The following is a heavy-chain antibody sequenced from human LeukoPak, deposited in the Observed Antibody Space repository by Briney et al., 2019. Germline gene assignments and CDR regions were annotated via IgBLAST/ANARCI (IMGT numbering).Heavy chain of an antibody. Sequence: PGGSLRLSCAASGFTFSSYGMHWVRQAPGKGLEGVAFIRYDGSNKYYADSVKGRFTISRDNSKNTLYLQMNSLRAEDTAVYYCAKEVYYYGSGSYPFYWGQGTLVTVSS. D-gene: IGHD3-10*01. J-gene: IGHJ4*02. CDR1: GFTFSSYG. CDR3: AKEVYYYGSGSYPFY. CDR2: IRYDGSNK. V-gene: IGHV3-30*02.